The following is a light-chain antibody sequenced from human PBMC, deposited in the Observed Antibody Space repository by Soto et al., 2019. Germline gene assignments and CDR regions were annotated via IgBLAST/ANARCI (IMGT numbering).Light chain of an antibody. Sequence: EIVMTQSPATLSVSPGERATLSCRASQSFSINLAWFQQKPGQAPRLLIFGASTRVTGIPARFSGSGSGTEFTLTISSLQSEDFAVYYCQHSDNWPRTFGQGTKVEIK. CDR2: GAS. V-gene: IGKV3-15*01. J-gene: IGKJ1*01. CDR1: QSFSIN. CDR3: QHSDNWPRT.